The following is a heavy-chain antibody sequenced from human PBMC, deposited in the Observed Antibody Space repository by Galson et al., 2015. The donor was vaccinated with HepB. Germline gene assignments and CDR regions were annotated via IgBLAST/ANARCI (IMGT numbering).Heavy chain of an antibody. D-gene: IGHD4-11*01. CDR2: IYYSGST. CDR1: GGSISSGGYY. J-gene: IGHJ5*02. V-gene: IGHV4-31*03. CDR3: ARVSRSNYAWFDP. Sequence: TLSLTCTVSGGSISSGGYYWSWIRQHPGKGLEWIGYIYYSGSTYYNPSLKSRVTISVDTSKNQFSLKLSSVTAADTAVYYCARVSRSNYAWFDPWGQGTLVTVSS.